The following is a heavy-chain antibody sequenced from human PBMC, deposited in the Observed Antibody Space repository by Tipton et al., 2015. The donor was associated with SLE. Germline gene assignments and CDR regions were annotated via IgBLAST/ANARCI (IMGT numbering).Heavy chain of an antibody. CDR2: IYYSGST. J-gene: IGHJ6*02. CDR1: GGSISSHY. CDR3: ARILWFREGPQPNGMDV. Sequence: TLSLTCTVSGGSISSHYWSWIRQPPGKGLEWIGYIYYSGSTNYNPSLKSRVTISVDTSKNQFSLKLSSVTAADTAVYYCARILWFREGPQPNGMDVWGQGTTVTVSS. V-gene: IGHV4-59*11. D-gene: IGHD3-10*01.